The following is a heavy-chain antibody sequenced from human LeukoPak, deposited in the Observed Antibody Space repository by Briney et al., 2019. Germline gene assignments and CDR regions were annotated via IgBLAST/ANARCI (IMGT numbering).Heavy chain of an antibody. V-gene: IGHV4-59*12. Sequence: SETLSLTCTVSGGSISTYYWNWIRQPPGKGLEWIGYIYYSGSTNYNPSLKSRVTMSVDTSKNQFSLKLSSVTAADTAVYYCAREGGSYGTGHHYWGQGTLVTVSS. D-gene: IGHD1-26*01. J-gene: IGHJ4*02. CDR1: GGSISTYY. CDR2: IYYSGST. CDR3: AREGGSYGTGHHY.